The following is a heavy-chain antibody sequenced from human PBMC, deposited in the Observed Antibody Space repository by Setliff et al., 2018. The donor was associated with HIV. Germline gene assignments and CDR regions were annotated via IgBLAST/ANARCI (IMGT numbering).Heavy chain of an antibody. CDR3: ARQAWHSGRNGYFVDY. V-gene: IGHV4-38-2*02. J-gene: IGHJ4*02. D-gene: IGHD3-22*01. Sequence: PSETLSLTCSVSGYSISNGYYWDWFRQSPGKGLEWIATIYQTGSIYYNPSLQNRVTLLLDMSKNQFSLKLSSATAADTAVYYCARQAWHSGRNGYFVDYWGQGMLVTVSS. CDR2: IYQTGSI. CDR1: GYSISNGYY.